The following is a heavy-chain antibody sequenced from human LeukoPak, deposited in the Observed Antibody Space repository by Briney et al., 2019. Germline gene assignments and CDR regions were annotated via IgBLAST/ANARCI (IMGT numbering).Heavy chain of an antibody. V-gene: IGHV4-39*07. D-gene: IGHD3-16*02. CDR3: ARRRYDYVWGSYRPADY. CDR1: GGSISSSSYY. CDR2: IYYSGST. Sequence: PSETLSLTCTVSGGSISSSSYYWGWIRQPPGKGLEWIGSIYYSGSTYYNPSLKSRVTISVDTSKNQFSLKLSSVTAADTAVYYCARRRYDYVWGSYRPADYWGQGTLVTVSS. J-gene: IGHJ4*02.